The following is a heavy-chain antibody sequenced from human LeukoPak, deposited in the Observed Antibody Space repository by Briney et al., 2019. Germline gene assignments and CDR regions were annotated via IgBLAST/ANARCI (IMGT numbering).Heavy chain of an antibody. Sequence: SETLSLTCTVSGGSISSYYWSWIRQPPGKGLEWIGYIYYSGSTNYNPSLKSRVTISVDTSKNQFSLKLSSVTAADTAVYYCARGLPRTGHYDSSGYYLRGFDYWGQGTLVTVSS. CDR3: ARGLPRTGHYDSSGYYLRGFDY. CDR2: IYYSGST. V-gene: IGHV4-59*12. J-gene: IGHJ4*02. D-gene: IGHD3-22*01. CDR1: GGSISSYY.